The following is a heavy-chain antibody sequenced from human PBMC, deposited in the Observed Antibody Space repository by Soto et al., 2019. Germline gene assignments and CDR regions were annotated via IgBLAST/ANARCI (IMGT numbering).Heavy chain of an antibody. CDR1: GYTFTSYG. Sequence: QVQLVQSGPEVKKPGASVKVSCKASGYTFTSYGISWVRQAPGQGLEWMGWISAYNGNTNYAQKLQGRVTMTTDTSTGTAYRELRSRRSDDTAVYYCARIFGGQYYYGSGTTHPIDYWGQGTLVTVSS. D-gene: IGHD3-10*01. CDR2: ISAYNGNT. J-gene: IGHJ4*02. CDR3: ARIFGGQYYYGSGTTHPIDY. V-gene: IGHV1-18*01.